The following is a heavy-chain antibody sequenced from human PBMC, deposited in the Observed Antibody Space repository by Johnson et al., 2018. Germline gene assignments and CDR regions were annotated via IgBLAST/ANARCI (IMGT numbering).Heavy chain of an antibody. CDR3: AKGVTVVAFDI. Sequence: VQLVQSGGGLVQPGRSLRLSCAASGFTFDDYAMHWVRQAPGKGLEWVSGISWNSGSIGYAASVKGRFTISRDNAKNSLYLQMNSLGADDTALYYWAKGVTVVAFDIGGQGTMVTVSA. D-gene: IGHD3-10*01. V-gene: IGHV3-9*01. J-gene: IGHJ3*02. CDR1: GFTFDDYA. CDR2: ISWNSGSI.